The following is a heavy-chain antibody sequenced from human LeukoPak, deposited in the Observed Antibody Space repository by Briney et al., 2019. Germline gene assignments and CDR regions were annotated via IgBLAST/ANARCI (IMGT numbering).Heavy chain of an antibody. CDR2: INHSGST. V-gene: IGHV4-34*01. D-gene: IGHD5-24*01. CDR1: GGSFSGYY. CDR3: ARGTRWLRDFDY. J-gene: IGHJ4*02. Sequence: PETMSLTCAVYGGSFSGYYWSWIRQPPGKGLEWIGEINHSGSTNYNPSLKSRVTISVDTSKNQFSLKLSSVTAADTAVYYCARGTRWLRDFDYWGQGTLVTVSS.